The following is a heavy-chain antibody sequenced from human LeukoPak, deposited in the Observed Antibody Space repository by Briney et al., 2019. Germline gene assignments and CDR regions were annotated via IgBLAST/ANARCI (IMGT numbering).Heavy chain of an antibody. J-gene: IGHJ4*02. CDR3: ARGYSSSWYDPPDY. Sequence: ASVKVSCKASGYTFTGYYMHWVRQAPGQGLEWMGWIDPNSGGTNYAQKFQGRVTMTRDTSISTAYMELSRLRSDDTAVYYWARGYSSSWYDPPDYWGQGTLVTVSS. CDR1: GYTFTGYY. CDR2: IDPNSGGT. V-gene: IGHV1-2*02. D-gene: IGHD6-13*01.